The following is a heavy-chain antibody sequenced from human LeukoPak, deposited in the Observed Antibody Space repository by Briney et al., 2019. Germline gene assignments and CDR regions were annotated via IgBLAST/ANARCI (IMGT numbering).Heavy chain of an antibody. V-gene: IGHV3-11*04. D-gene: IGHD5-18*01. CDR3: ARTQRAIQLGDYYYYYYMDV. Sequence: GGSLRLSCAASGFTFSDYYMSWIRQAPGKGLEWVSYISSRGSTIYYADSVKGRFTISRDNSKNTLYLQMNSLRAEDTAVYYCARTQRAIQLGDYYYYYYMDVWGKGTTVTISS. CDR1: GFTFSDYY. CDR2: ISSRGSTI. J-gene: IGHJ6*03.